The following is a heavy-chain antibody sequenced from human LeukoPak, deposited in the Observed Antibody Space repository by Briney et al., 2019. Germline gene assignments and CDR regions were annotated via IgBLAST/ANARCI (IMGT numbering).Heavy chain of an antibody. CDR3: ARQERWELLYYYGMDV. Sequence: GGSLRLSCAASGFTFSSYSMNWVRQAPGKGLEWVSYISSSGSTIYYADSVKGRFTISRDNAKNSLYLQMNSLRAEDTAVYYCARQERWELLYYYGMDVWGQGTTVTVSS. J-gene: IGHJ6*02. D-gene: IGHD1-26*01. V-gene: IGHV3-48*04. CDR2: ISSSGSTI. CDR1: GFTFSSYS.